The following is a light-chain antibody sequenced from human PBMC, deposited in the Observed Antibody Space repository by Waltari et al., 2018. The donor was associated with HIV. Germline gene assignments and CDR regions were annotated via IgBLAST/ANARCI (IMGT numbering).Light chain of an antibody. J-gene: IGLJ2*01. V-gene: IGLV1-40*01. CDR1: SSNIGAGYD. CDR2: GNR. Sequence: QSVLTQPPSVSGAPGQRATISCTGSSSNIGAGYDVHWYQQLPGTAPTLLIYGNRNRPSGLAHRFSGSKSGTTASLASTGLQAEDEADYYCQSYDSSLSGVVFGGGTRLTVL. CDR3: QSYDSSLSGVV.